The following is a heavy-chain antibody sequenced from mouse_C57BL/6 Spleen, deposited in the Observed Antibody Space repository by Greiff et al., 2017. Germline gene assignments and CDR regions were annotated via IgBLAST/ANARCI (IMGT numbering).Heavy chain of an antibody. CDR3: ARGSGSLFAY. CDR2: IDPSDSET. Sequence: VKLQQPGAELVRPGSSVKLSCKASGYTFTSYWMHWVKQRPIQGLEWIGNIDPSDSETHYNQKFKDKATLTVDKSSSTAYMQLSSLTSEDSAVYYCARGSGSLFAYWGQGTLVTVSA. J-gene: IGHJ3*01. CDR1: GYTFTSYW. D-gene: IGHD1-1*01. V-gene: IGHV1-52*01.